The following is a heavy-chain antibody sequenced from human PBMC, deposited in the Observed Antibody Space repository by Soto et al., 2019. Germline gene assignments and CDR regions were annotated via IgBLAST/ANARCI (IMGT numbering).Heavy chain of an antibody. CDR3: ARDGTLGGAIYYSGMDV. D-gene: IGHD1-7*01. Sequence: QVQLVQSGAEVKKPGASVKVSCKASGYTFTSYYMHWVRQAPGQGLEWMGIINPSGGSTSYAQKFQGRVTMTRDTSTSTVYMELSSLRSEDTAVYYCARDGTLGGAIYYSGMDVWGQGTTVTVSS. J-gene: IGHJ6*02. CDR2: INPSGGST. CDR1: GYTFTSYY. V-gene: IGHV1-46*01.